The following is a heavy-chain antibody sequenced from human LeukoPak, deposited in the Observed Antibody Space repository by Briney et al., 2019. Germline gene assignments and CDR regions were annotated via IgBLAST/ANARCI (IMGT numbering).Heavy chain of an antibody. CDR3: ARDAGTARDRADYFDH. Sequence: GRSLRLSCAASGFTFTSCTMDWVRQAPGKEPEWVAPISSDGSSKYYADSVKGRFTISRDNSKNTVYLQMNSLRPEDTAVYYCARDAGTARDRADYFDHWGQGTLVTVSP. CDR1: GFTFTSCT. J-gene: IGHJ4*02. CDR2: ISSDGSSK. D-gene: IGHD1-1*01. V-gene: IGHV3-30-3*01.